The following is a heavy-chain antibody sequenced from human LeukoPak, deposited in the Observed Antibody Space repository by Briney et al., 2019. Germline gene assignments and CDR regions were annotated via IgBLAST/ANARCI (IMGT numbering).Heavy chain of an antibody. CDR1: GFTFISYG. V-gene: IGHV3-30*02. D-gene: IGHD5-18*01. CDR3: AKRGYSYGHPPYYYYYMDV. Sequence: GGSLRLSCAATGFTFISYGMHWVRQAPGKGLEWVAFIRYDGSNKYYADSVKGRFTISRDNSKNTLYLQMNSLRAEDTAVYYCAKRGYSYGHPPYYYYYMDVWGKGTTVTVSS. CDR2: IRYDGSNK. J-gene: IGHJ6*03.